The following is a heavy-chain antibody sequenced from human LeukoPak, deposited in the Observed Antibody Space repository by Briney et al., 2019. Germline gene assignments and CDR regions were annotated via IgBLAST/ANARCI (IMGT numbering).Heavy chain of an antibody. D-gene: IGHD3-22*01. CDR1: GYTFNSYS. CDR3: GRVVYYDSNATPDY. CDR2: ISSSSSYI. J-gene: IGHJ4*02. Sequence: KAGGSLRLPYAASGYTFNSYSMKWVSQAPGKGLEWVSSISSSSSYIDYADSVKGRFTISRDNAKNSLSLQMNSLTDEDTAVYYCGRVVYYDSNATPDYWGQGTLVTVSS. V-gene: IGHV3-21*01.